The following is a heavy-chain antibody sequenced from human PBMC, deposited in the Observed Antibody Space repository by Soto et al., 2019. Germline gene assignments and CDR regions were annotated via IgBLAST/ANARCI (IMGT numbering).Heavy chain of an antibody. Sequence: ASVKVSCKASGYIFTSYAMHWVRQAPGQRLEWMGWINAGNGNTKYSQKFQGRVTITRDTSASTAYMELSSLRSEDTAVYYCARDDYDTSGYWGYQCDSWGQGTQVAVSS. CDR2: INAGNGNT. V-gene: IGHV1-3*01. CDR1: GYIFTSYA. D-gene: IGHD3-22*01. CDR3: ARDDYDTSGYWGYQCDS. J-gene: IGHJ4*02.